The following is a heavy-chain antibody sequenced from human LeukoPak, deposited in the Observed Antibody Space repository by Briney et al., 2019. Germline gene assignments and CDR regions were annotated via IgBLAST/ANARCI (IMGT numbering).Heavy chain of an antibody. Sequence: GALRLSCAASGFTFSSYGMHWVRQAPGKGLGWVAVIWYDGSNKYYADSVKGRFTTSRDNSKNTLYLQMNSLRAEDTAVYYCARGATTAYCSGGSCYSVPRFDPWGQGTLVTVSS. CDR2: IWYDGSNK. D-gene: IGHD2-15*01. J-gene: IGHJ5*02. V-gene: IGHV3-33*01. CDR1: GFTFSSYG. CDR3: ARGATTAYCSGGSCYSVPRFDP.